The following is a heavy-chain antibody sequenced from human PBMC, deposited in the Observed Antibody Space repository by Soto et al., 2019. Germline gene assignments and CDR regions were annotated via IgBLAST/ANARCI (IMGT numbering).Heavy chain of an antibody. Sequence: SETLSLTCTVSGGSISSSSYYWGWIRQPPGKGLERIGSIYYSGSTYYNPSLKSRVTISVDTSKNQFSLKLSSVTAADTAVYYCARHPDYHDAFDIWGQGTMVTVSS. J-gene: IGHJ3*02. CDR2: IYYSGST. CDR1: GGSISSSSYY. V-gene: IGHV4-39*01. CDR3: ARHPDYHDAFDI. D-gene: IGHD4-17*01.